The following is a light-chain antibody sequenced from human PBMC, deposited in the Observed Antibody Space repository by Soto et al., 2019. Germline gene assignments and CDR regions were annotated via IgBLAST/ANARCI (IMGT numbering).Light chain of an antibody. CDR2: EVS. CDR3: SSYTSFSTYV. Sequence: QSALTQPASVSGSPGQSITISCTGTSADVGGYAHVSWYQQHPGKAPKVLIYEVSHRPSGVSDRFSGSRSGNTASLTISGLQAEDEADYYCSSYTSFSTYVFGTGTKLTVL. J-gene: IGLJ1*01. V-gene: IGLV2-14*01. CDR1: SADVGGYAH.